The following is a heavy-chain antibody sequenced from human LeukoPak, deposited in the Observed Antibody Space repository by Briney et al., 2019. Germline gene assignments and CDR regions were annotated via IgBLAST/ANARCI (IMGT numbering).Heavy chain of an antibody. CDR2: IYHSGST. Sequence: SGTLSLTCAVSGGSISSSNWWSWVRQPPGKGLEWIGEIYHSGSTNYNPSLKSRVTISVDKSKSQFSLKLSSVTAADTAVYYCASKGYTYGSFNYWGQGTLVTVSS. J-gene: IGHJ4*02. CDR3: ASKGYTYGSFNY. CDR1: GGSISSSNW. D-gene: IGHD5-18*01. V-gene: IGHV4-4*02.